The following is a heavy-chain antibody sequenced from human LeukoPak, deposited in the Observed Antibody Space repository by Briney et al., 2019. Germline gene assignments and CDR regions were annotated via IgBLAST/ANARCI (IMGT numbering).Heavy chain of an antibody. CDR3: ATHRLESHDIQFDY. CDR1: GLPSRLTA. V-gene: IGHV3-49*04. D-gene: IGHD1-1*01. J-gene: IGHJ4*02. CDR2: IRISAYGATT. Sequence: GGSLRLSCTQPGLPSRLTALRRGRQLPGKGLEWVGFIRISAYGATTEYSAPVKDRFSISRDDSKSLVYLQMNTLKTEDTTVYYCATHRLESHDIQFDYWGQGAQVTVSS.